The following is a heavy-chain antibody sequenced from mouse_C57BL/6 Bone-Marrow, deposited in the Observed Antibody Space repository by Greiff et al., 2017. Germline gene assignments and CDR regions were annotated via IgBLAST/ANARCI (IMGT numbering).Heavy chain of an antibody. Sequence: EVQLQQSGPELVKPGASVKISCKASGYTFTDYYMNWVKQSHGKSLEWIGDINPNNGGTSYNQKFKGKATLTVDKSSSTAYMELRSLTSEDSAVYYCARGGYYYAMDDWGQGTSVTVSS. CDR2: INPNNGGT. CDR1: GYTFTDYY. D-gene: IGHD2-2*01. V-gene: IGHV1-26*01. J-gene: IGHJ4*01. CDR3: ARGGYYYAMDD.